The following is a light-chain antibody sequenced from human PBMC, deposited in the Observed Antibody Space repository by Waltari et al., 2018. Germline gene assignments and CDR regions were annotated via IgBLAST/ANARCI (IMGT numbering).Light chain of an antibody. CDR1: NSNIGSSP. Sequence: QSVVTQSPSASGATGQRVTSSCSGSNSNIGSSPINWYQKVPGTAPRLFIYSNDQRRSGVPDRFSASKSGTSASLAISRLQCDDEAVYYCATWDARLAAVVFGGGTNVTVL. CDR2: SND. V-gene: IGLV1-44*01. CDR3: ATWDARLAAVV. J-gene: IGLJ2*01.